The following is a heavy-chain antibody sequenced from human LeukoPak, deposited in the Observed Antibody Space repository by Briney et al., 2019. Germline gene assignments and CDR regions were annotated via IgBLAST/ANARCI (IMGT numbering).Heavy chain of an antibody. CDR3: ARDGELLDYYYGMDV. D-gene: IGHD1-7*01. CDR2: ISSSSSYI. J-gene: IGHJ6*02. V-gene: IGHV3-21*01. Sequence: GGSLRLSCAASGFTFSSYSMNWVRQAPGKGLEWVSSISSSSSYIYYADSVKGRFTNSRDNAKNSLYLQMNSLRAEDTAVYYCARDGELLDYYYGMDVWGQGTTVTVSS. CDR1: GFTFSSYS.